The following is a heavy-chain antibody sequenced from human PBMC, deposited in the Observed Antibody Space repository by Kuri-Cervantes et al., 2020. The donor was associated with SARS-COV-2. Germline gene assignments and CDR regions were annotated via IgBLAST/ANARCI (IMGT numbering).Heavy chain of an antibody. Sequence: GSLRLSCTVSGGSTSSYYWGWIRQPPGKGLEWIGSIYYSGSTYYNPSLKSRVTISVDTSKNQFSLKLSSVTAADTAVYYCARAATVTTRGWFDPWGQGTLVTVSS. V-gene: IGHV4-39*01. J-gene: IGHJ5*02. CDR2: IYYSGST. D-gene: IGHD4-11*01. CDR1: GGSTSSYY. CDR3: ARAATVTTRGWFDP.